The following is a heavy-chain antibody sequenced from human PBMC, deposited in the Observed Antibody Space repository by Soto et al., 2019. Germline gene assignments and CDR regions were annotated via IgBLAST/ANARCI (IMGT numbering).Heavy chain of an antibody. Sequence: SETLSLTCTVSGVSVRSGSYYWSWIRQPPGKGLEWIGDINYNENANYNPSLNSRVSISLDTSKNQVSLKLSSVTAADTAVYYCARDLTYCTNGVCYPYYFDHWGQGTLVTVSS. D-gene: IGHD2-8*01. V-gene: IGHV4-61*01. CDR3: ARDLTYCTNGVCYPYYFDH. CDR1: GVSVRSGSYY. CDR2: INYNENA. J-gene: IGHJ4*02.